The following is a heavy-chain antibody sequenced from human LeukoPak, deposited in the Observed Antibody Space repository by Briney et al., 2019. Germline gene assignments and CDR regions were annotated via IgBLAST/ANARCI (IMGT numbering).Heavy chain of an antibody. CDR2: IGGSGGST. Sequence: GGSLRLSCAASGFTFSSYWMSWVRQAPGKGLEWVSAIGGSGGSTYYADSVKGRFTISRDNSKNTLYLQMNSLRAEDTAVYYCAKVPYDSSGYYYFDYWGQGTLVTVSS. CDR1: GFTFSSYW. CDR3: AKVPYDSSGYYYFDY. V-gene: IGHV3-23*01. D-gene: IGHD3-22*01. J-gene: IGHJ4*02.